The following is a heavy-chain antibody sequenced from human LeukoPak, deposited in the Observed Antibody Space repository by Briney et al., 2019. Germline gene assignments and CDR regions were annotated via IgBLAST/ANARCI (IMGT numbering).Heavy chain of an antibody. J-gene: IGHJ3*02. Sequence: SVNVSCKASGGIFSSQAISWVRQAPGQGLEWVGGINPIFGTANYAQKFQGRVTITADEATSTANMELSSLRSEDTAVYYCARGEYQLLGDAVDIWGQGTMVTVSS. CDR1: GGIFSSQA. V-gene: IGHV1-69*01. D-gene: IGHD2-2*01. CDR2: INPIFGTA. CDR3: ARGEYQLLGDAVDI.